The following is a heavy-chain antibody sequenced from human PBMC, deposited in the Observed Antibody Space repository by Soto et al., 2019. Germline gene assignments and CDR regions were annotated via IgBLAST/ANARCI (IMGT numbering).Heavy chain of an antibody. CDR1: GGSFSGYY. J-gene: IGHJ5*02. V-gene: IGHV4-34*01. CDR3: ATGYSYGYYDRLDP. Sequence: SETLSLTCAVYGGSFSGYYWSWIRQPPGKGLEWIGEINHSGSTNYNPSLKSRVTISVDTSKNQFSLKLSSVTAADTAVYYCATGYSYGYYDRLDPWGQGTLVTVSS. D-gene: IGHD5-18*01. CDR2: INHSGST.